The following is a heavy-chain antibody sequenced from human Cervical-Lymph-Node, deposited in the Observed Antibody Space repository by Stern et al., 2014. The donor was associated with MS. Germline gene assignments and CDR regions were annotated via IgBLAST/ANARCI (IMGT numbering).Heavy chain of an antibody. Sequence: VQLVQSGAEVEKPGASVKVSCKASGYIFTDYYLHWVRQAPGPGLEWMGGINPQSGGTSYAQSFQGRVTLTRDTSITTAYMDLSRLTSDDTAVYYCTRALRIADRPSPGGHWFDPWGQGTLVIVSS. V-gene: IGHV1-2*02. J-gene: IGHJ5*02. CDR3: TRALRIADRPSPGGHWFDP. D-gene: IGHD6-6*01. CDR1: GYIFTDYY. CDR2: INPQSGGT.